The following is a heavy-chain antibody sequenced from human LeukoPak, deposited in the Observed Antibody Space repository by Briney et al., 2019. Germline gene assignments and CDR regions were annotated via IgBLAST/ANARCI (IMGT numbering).Heavy chain of an antibody. CDR1: GGTFSSYA. D-gene: IGHD4-17*01. CDR2: IIPIFDTA. Sequence: SVKVSCKASGGTFSSYAISWVRQAPGQGLEWMGGIIPIFDTANYAQKFQGRVTITTDESTSTAYMELSSLRSEDTAVYYCSRDRGLRSFFDYWGQGTLVTVSS. CDR3: SRDRGLRSFFDY. J-gene: IGHJ4*02. V-gene: IGHV1-69*05.